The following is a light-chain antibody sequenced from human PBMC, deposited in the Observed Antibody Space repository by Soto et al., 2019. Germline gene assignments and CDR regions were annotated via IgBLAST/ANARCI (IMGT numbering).Light chain of an antibody. CDR1: QSISSY. CDR2: AAF. CDR3: QQSYSTPLT. J-gene: IGKJ4*01. V-gene: IGKV1-39*01. Sequence: DIQMTQSPSSLSASVGDRVTITYRANQSISSYLHWYQQKPGKAPKLLIYAAFSLQSGVPSRFSGSGSGTDFTLTISSLQPEEFATYYCQQSYSTPLTFGGGTKVEIK.